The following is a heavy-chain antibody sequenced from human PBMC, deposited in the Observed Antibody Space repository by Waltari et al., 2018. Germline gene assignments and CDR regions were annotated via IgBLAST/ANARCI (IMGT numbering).Heavy chain of an antibody. CDR3: ARDRSGTINSFDP. CDR1: GDSVSSGPYF. D-gene: IGHD1-26*01. Sequence: QLQLQESGPRLVKPAETLSLTCTVSGDSVSSGPYFWAWIRQPPGKGLAWLGSMFYSGTTYHNSSLKSRVTISVDTSKNQVSLQLKSVTAADTAVYFCARDRSGTINSFDPWGRGTLVTVSS. J-gene: IGHJ5*02. CDR2: MFYSGTT. V-gene: IGHV4-39*07.